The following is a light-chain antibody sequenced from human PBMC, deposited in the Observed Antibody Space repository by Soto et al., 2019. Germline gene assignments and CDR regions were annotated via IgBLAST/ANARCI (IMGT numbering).Light chain of an antibody. CDR3: PQYHSYST. CDR1: QGIVRW. Sequence: IQMTQSPPTLSASVGDRVTITCRASQGIVRWLAWYQQKPGKAPNLLIYTASNLESGVPSRFSGSGSATEFTLTISSLQPEDFATYYCPQYHSYSTVGQGPQVDI. V-gene: IGKV1-5*03. CDR2: TAS. J-gene: IGKJ1*01.